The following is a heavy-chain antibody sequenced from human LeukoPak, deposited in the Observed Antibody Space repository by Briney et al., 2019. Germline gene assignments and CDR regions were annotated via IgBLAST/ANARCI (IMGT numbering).Heavy chain of an antibody. V-gene: IGHV1-2*02. Sequence: GASVKVSCRASGDSFTDNNMHWGRQAPGQGLEWMGWINLNSGEIKSAQKFQGRVAMTRDTSITTVYMEVSRLTSDDTAIYYCARADRLHGGPYLIGPWGQGTLVTVPS. CDR2: INLNSGEI. D-gene: IGHD2-21*01. CDR3: ARADRLHGGPYLIGP. CDR1: GDSFTDNN. J-gene: IGHJ5*02.